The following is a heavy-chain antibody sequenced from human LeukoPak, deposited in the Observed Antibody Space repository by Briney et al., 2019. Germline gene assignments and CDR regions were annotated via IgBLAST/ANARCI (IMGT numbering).Heavy chain of an antibody. D-gene: IGHD3-16*01. V-gene: IGHV3-48*01. CDR2: ISFSSSTI. CDR3: EGGRDPLDY. CDR1: GLTFSNFP. J-gene: IGHJ4*02. Sequence: GGSLRLSCAASGLTFSNFPMNWVRQAPGKGLEWVSYISFSSSTIYYADSVKGRFTISRDNAKNSLYLQMNSLRAEDTAVYYCEGGRDPLDYWGQGTLVTVSS.